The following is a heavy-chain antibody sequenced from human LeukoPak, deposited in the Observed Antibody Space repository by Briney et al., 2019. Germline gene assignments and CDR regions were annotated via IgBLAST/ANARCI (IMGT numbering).Heavy chain of an antibody. D-gene: IGHD2-2*01. CDR2: IYYSGST. V-gene: IGHV4-59*01. CDR1: GGSISSYY. CDR3: ARAPTLFYCSSTSCLEDGMDV. Sequence: NPSETLSLTCTVSGGSISSYYWSWIRQPPGKGLEWIGYIYYSGSTNYNPSLKSRVTISVDTPKNQFSLKLSSVTAADTAVYYCARAPTLFYCSSTSCLEDGMDVWGQGTTVTVSS. J-gene: IGHJ6*02.